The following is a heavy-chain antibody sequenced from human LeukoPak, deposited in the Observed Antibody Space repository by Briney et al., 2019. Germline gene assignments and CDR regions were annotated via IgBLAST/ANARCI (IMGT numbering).Heavy chain of an antibody. J-gene: IGHJ4*02. V-gene: IGHV3-23*01. CDR3: AKGSSASRPYYFDY. CDR1: GFTFSSYA. Sequence: PGGSLRLSCAASGFTFSSYAMSWVRQAPGKGLDWISAITDNGGGTYYADSVKGRFTISRDNSKNTLYLQMNSLRVEDTAVYYCAKGSSASRPYYFDYWGQGTLVTVSS. D-gene: IGHD2-2*01. CDR2: ITDNGGGT.